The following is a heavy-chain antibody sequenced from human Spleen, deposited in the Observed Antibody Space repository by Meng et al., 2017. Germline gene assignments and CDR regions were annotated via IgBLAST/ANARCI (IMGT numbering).Heavy chain of an antibody. J-gene: IGHJ6*02. V-gene: IGHV3-23*01. D-gene: IGHD3-3*01. CDR2: ISGSAGST. CDR1: GFTVSGNY. Sequence: GESLKISCAASGFTVSGNYMSWVRQAPGKGLEWVSAISGSAGSTYYADSVKGRFTISRDNSKNTLYLQMNSLRAEDTAVYYCAKRSGYYYYDGMDAWGQGTTVTVSS. CDR3: AKRSGYYYYDGMDA.